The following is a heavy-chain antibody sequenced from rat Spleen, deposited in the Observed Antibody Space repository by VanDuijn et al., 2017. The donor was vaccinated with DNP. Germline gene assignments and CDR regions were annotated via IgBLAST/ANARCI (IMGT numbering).Heavy chain of an antibody. Sequence: QVQLKESGPGLVQPSQTLSLTCTVADFSLTDYNVHWVRQSPGKGLEWMGVIWNFGGTRYHSALKSRLTITRDTSKNQVFLKMNSLQTEDTATYYCARDLLRWRRGFAYWGQGTLVTVSS. J-gene: IGHJ3*01. D-gene: IGHD1-11*01. CDR2: IWNFGGT. V-gene: IGHV2-41*01. CDR1: DFSLTDYN. CDR3: ARDLLRWRRGFAY.